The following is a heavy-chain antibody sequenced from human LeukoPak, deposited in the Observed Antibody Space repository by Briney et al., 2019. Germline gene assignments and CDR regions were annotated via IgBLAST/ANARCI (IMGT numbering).Heavy chain of an antibody. V-gene: IGHV3-23*01. J-gene: IGHJ4*02. D-gene: IGHD6-13*01. CDR1: GFTFSSYA. Sequence: PGGSLRLSCAASGFTFSSYAMSWVRQAPGKGLEWVSTISGSGSSTYYADSGKGRFTISRDNSKNTLYLQMNSLRGEDTAVYYCAKDYGPKQLVFFDSWGQGTLVTVSS. CDR2: ISGSGSST. CDR3: AKDYGPKQLVFFDS.